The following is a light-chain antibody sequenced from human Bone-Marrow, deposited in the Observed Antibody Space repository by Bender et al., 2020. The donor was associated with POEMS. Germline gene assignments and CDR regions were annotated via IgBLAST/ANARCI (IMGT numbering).Light chain of an antibody. Sequence: QSVLTQPPSVSGTPGQRVIISCVGSTSNLGAGFYVHWYQQLPGTAPKLLISENTNRPSGVPDRFSASKSDNTASLTISGLQADDEADYYCCSYAGSTTWVFGGGTKLTVL. CDR2: ENT. V-gene: IGLV1-40*01. CDR1: TSNLGAGFY. J-gene: IGLJ3*02. CDR3: CSYAGSTTWV.